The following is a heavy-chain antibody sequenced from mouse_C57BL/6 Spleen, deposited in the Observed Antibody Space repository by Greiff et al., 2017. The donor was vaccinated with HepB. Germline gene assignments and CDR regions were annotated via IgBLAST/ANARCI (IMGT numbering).Heavy chain of an antibody. V-gene: IGHV1-15*01. J-gene: IGHJ4*01. CDR2: IDPETGGT. Sequence: VKLVESGAELVRPGASVTLSCKASGYTFTDYEMHWVKQTPVHGLEWIGAIDPETGGTAYNQKFKGKAILTADKSSSTAYMELRSLTSEDSAVYYCTRRPSAMDYWGQGTSVTVSS. CDR1: GYTFTDYE. CDR3: TRRPSAMDY.